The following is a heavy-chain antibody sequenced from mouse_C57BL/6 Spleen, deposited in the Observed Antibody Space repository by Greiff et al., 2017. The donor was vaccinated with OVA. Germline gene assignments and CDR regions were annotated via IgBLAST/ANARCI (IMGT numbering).Heavy chain of an antibody. J-gene: IGHJ3*01. V-gene: IGHV6-3*01. CDR3: KYDYDFAY. D-gene: IGHD2-4*01. CDR1: GFTFSNYW. CDR2: IRLKSDNYAT. Sequence: EVKLVESGGGLVQPGGSMKLSCVASGFTFSNYWMNWVRQSPEKGLEWVAQIRLKSDNYATHYAESVKGRFTISRDDSKSSVYLQMNNLRAEDTGIYYCKYDYDFAYWGQGTLVTVSA.